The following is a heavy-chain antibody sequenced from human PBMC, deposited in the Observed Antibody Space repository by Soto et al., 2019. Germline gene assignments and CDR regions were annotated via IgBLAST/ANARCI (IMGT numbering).Heavy chain of an antibody. D-gene: IGHD3-10*01. V-gene: IGHV4-39*01. CDR3: ARLCQTKGGCGGFLFSSFDY. CDR1: GGSISSSSYY. CDR2: IYYSGST. Sequence: SETLSLTCTVSGGSISSSSYYWGWIRQPPGKGLEWIGSIYYSGSTYYNPSLKSRVTISVDTSKNQFSLKLSSVTAADTAVYYFARLCQTKGGCGGFLFSSFDYWGKGTLVTVS. J-gene: IGHJ4*02.